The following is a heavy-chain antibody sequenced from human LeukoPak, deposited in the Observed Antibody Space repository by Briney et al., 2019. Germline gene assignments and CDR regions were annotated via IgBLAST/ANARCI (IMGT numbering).Heavy chain of an antibody. D-gene: IGHD1-26*01. CDR3: ARDDSPPMGDLPANWFDP. CDR2: ISSYNGNT. Sequence: ASVTVSCKASGYTFTSYGISWVRQARGQGLAWMGLISSYNGNTNYAQKLQGRVTMTTDTSTSTAYMELRRLRSDDTAVYYCARDDSPPMGDLPANWFDPWGQGTLVTVSS. J-gene: IGHJ5*02. V-gene: IGHV1-18*01. CDR1: GYTFTSYG.